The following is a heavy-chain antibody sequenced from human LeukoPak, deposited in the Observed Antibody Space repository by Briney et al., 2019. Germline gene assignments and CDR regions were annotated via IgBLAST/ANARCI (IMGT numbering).Heavy chain of an antibody. V-gene: IGHV3-21*01. Sequence: GGSLRLSCAASGFTLSSYSMNWVRQAPGKGLEWVSSISRSSTYIYYADSVKGRFTISRDDAKNSLYLQVNSLRAEDTAVYYCARALYIVGASDYWGQGTLVTVSS. CDR1: GFTLSSYS. J-gene: IGHJ4*02. CDR3: ARALYIVGASDY. D-gene: IGHD1-26*01. CDR2: ISRSSTYI.